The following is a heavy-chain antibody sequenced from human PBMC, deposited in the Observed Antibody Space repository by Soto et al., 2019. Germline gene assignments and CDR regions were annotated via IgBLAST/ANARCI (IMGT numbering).Heavy chain of an antibody. V-gene: IGHV3-23*01. Sequence: GGSLRLSCAASGFAFSTHAMNWVRQAPGKGLAWVSSITPSGDNTYYADSVKGRITISRDNSKYTLYLQMDSLRIDDTAVYYCARGLSGSYPVDYWGHGTLVTVSS. CDR3: ARGLSGSYPVDY. J-gene: IGHJ4*01. D-gene: IGHD1-26*01. CDR1: GFAFSTHA. CDR2: ITPSGDNT.